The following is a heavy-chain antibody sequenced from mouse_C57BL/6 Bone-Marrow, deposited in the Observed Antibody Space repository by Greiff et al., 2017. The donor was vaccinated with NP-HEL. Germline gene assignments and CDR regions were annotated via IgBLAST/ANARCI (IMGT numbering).Heavy chain of an antibody. Sequence: VKLMESGAELARPGASVKLSCKASGYTFTSYGISWVKQRTGQGLEWIGEIYPRSGNTYYNEKFKGKATLTADKSSSTAYMELRSLTSEDSAVYFCARYEYPAWFAYWGQGTLVTV. J-gene: IGHJ3*01. V-gene: IGHV1-81*01. CDR3: ARYEYPAWFAY. CDR1: GYTFTSYG. D-gene: IGHD5-1*01. CDR2: IYPRSGNT.